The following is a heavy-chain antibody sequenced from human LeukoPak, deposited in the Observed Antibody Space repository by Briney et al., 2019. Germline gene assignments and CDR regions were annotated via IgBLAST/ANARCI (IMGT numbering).Heavy chain of an antibody. Sequence: TESLFLTCTVHGDSISSYYWRWIRQPPGKGLDMIGYIHYSESTNYNASLKSRVTISLDTSKNEFSLKLRFVTVADTVVYYYARHRSSAFGIWGQGTMVTVSS. J-gene: IGHJ3*02. V-gene: IGHV4-59*08. CDR2: IHYSEST. CDR1: GDSISSYY. CDR3: ARHRSSAFGI.